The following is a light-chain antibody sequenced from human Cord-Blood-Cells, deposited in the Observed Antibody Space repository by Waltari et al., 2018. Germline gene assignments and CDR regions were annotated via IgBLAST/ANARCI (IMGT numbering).Light chain of an antibody. CDR2: EGS. CDR1: SSDVGSYNL. CDR3: CSYAGSSTFYV. J-gene: IGLJ1*01. V-gene: IGLV2-23*01. Sequence: QSALTQPASVSGSPGQSITISCTGTSSDVGSYNLVSWYQQHPGKAPNLMIYEGSKRPSGISNRFPGSKSGNTASLTISGLQGEDEADYYCCSYAGSSTFYVFGTGTKVTV.